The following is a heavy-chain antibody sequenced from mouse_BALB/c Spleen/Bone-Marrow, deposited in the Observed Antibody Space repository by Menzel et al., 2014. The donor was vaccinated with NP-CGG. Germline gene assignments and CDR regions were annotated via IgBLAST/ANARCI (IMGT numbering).Heavy chain of an antibody. V-gene: IGHV14-4*02. Sequence: EVKVVESGAELVRSGASVKLSCTASGFNIKDYYMHWVKQRPEQGLEWIGWIDPENGDTEYAPKFQGKATMTADTSSNTAYLQLSSLTSEDTAVYYCNGNYYAMDYWGQGTSVTASS. J-gene: IGHJ4*01. CDR3: NGNYYAMDY. D-gene: IGHD2-1*01. CDR2: IDPENGDT. CDR1: GFNIKDYY.